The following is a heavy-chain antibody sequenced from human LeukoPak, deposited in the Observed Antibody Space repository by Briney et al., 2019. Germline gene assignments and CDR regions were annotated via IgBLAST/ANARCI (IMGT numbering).Heavy chain of an antibody. J-gene: IGHJ3*02. V-gene: IGHV4-31*03. CDR1: GGPISSGGYY. Sequence: PSQTLSLTCTVSGGPISSGGYYWSWIRQHPGKGLEWIGYIYYSGSTYYNPSLKSRVTISVDTSKNQFSLKLSSVTAADTAVYYCAREVAGRFAFDIWGQGTMVTVSS. CDR3: AREVAGRFAFDI. CDR2: IYYSGST. D-gene: IGHD6-19*01.